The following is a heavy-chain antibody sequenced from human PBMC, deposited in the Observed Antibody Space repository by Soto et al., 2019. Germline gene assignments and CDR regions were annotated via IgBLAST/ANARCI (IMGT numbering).Heavy chain of an antibody. CDR2: ISAYNGNI. V-gene: IGHV1-18*01. Sequence: QVQLVQSGAEVKKPGASVKVSCKASGYTFTNYGISWVRQAPGQGLEWMGWISAYNGNINYAQKPQGRVTMTTDTSTSTAYIELRSLRSDDTAMYYCASSYCGGNCYSNFPLDYYFYGMDVWGQGTTVTVSS. CDR1: GYTFTNYG. J-gene: IGHJ6*02. CDR3: ASSYCGGNCYSNFPLDYYFYGMDV. D-gene: IGHD2-21*02.